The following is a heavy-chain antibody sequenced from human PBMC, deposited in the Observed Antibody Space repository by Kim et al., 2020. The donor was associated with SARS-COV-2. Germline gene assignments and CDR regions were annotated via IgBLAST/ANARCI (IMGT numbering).Heavy chain of an antibody. CDR1: GFTFGDYA. J-gene: IGHJ4*02. D-gene: IGHD4-17*01. Sequence: GGSLRLSCAASGFTFGDYAMHWVRRAPGKGLEWVSGISWNSGSIGYADSVKGRFTISRDNAKNSLYLQMNSLRAEDTALYYCAKDDYGGNSVGLIDYWGQGTLVTVSS. CDR2: ISWNSGSI. CDR3: AKDDYGGNSVGLIDY. V-gene: IGHV3-9*01.